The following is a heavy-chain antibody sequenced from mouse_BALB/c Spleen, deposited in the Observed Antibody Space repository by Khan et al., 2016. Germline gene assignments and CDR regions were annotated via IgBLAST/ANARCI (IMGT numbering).Heavy chain of an antibody. J-gene: IGHJ4*01. D-gene: IGHD1-1*01. V-gene: IGHV1-87*01. CDR2: IYPGDGDT. CDR1: GYTFTSYW. CDR3: VRGGDYSLYYAMDY. Sequence: VQLQQSGAELARPGASVKLSCTASGYTFTSYWMQWVKQRPVQGLEWIGAIYPGDGDTRYTQKFKGKAIFTADKSSSTAYMQLSSLASEDSAVYYCVRGGDYSLYYAMDYWGQGTSVTVSS.